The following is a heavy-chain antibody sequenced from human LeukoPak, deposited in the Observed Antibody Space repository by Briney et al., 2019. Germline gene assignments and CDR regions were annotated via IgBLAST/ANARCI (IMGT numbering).Heavy chain of an antibody. J-gene: IGHJ3*02. CDR1: GYTFTSYY. V-gene: IGHV1-46*01. CDR2: INPSGGST. CDR3: ARGYDYGDYEQRAFDI. D-gene: IGHD4-17*01. Sequence: GASVKVSCKASGYTFTSYYMHWVRQAPGQGLEWMGIINPSGGSTSYAQKFQGRVTMTRDMSTSTVYMELSSLRSEDTAVYYCARGYDYGDYEQRAFDIWGQGTMVTVSS.